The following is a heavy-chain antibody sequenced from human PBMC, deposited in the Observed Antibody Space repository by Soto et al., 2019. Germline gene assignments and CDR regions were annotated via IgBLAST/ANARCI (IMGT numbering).Heavy chain of an antibody. J-gene: IGHJ5*02. D-gene: IGHD1-26*01. CDR1: GFKSVDYA. Sequence: GGSLRLSCAASGFKSVDYAMSWVRQAPGKGLEWVSAISGSGSTFYADSVKGRFTISRDNSKNTLYLQMNSLRAEDTAVYYCAKDYLRWAQSWGQGTLVTVSS. CDR3: AKDYLRWAQS. CDR2: ISGSGST. V-gene: IGHV3-23*01.